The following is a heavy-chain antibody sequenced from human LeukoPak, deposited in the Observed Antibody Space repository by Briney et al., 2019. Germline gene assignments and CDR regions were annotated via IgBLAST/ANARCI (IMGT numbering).Heavy chain of an antibody. CDR2: IIPIFGTA. Sequence: SVKVSCKASGGTFSSYAISWVRQAPGQGLEWMGGIIPIFGTANYAQKFQGRVTITTDESTSTAYMELSSLRSEDTAVYYCTRGRMNLGYCSSTSCYIVYFDYWGQGTLVIVSS. CDR1: GGTFSSYA. CDR3: TRGRMNLGYCSSTSCYIVYFDY. D-gene: IGHD2-2*02. J-gene: IGHJ4*02. V-gene: IGHV1-69*05.